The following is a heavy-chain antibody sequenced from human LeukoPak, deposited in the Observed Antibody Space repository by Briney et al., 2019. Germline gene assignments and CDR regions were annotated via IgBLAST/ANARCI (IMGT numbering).Heavy chain of an antibody. Sequence: GGSLRLSCAASGFTFSTYNMNWVRQAPGKGLEWVSYISSSGSTIYYADSVKGRFTISRDNAKKSLYLQVNSLRAEDTAVYYCARNEYSSSRFDYWGQGTLVTVSS. CDR1: GFTFSTYN. V-gene: IGHV3-48*01. CDR2: ISSSGSTI. CDR3: ARNEYSSSRFDY. J-gene: IGHJ4*02. D-gene: IGHD6-6*01.